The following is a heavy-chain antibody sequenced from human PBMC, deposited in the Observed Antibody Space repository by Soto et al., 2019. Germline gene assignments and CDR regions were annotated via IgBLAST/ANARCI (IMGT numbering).Heavy chain of an antibody. CDR3: GKAGPLRRSRQVDY. V-gene: IGHV3-23*01. D-gene: IGHD4-17*01. CDR2: ISGSGGST. Sequence: EVQLLESGGGLVQPGGSLRLSCAASGFTFSSYAMIWVRQAPGKGLEWVSAISGSGGSTYYADSVKGRFTISRDNSKNTPYLQMNRLRAEDTAVYYCGKAGPLRRSRQVDYWGQGSLVTVSS. J-gene: IGHJ4*02. CDR1: GFTFSSYA.